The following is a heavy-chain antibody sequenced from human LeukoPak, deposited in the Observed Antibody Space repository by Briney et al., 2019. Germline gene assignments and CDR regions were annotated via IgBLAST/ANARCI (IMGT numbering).Heavy chain of an antibody. V-gene: IGHV2-5*02. D-gene: IGHD1-1*01. J-gene: IGHJ4*02. CDR3: VHRSMTATQAPLPFDF. CDR1: GFSLRTKGVG. CDR2: IYWDDDK. Sequence: SGPTLVKPTQTLTLTCTFPGFSLRTKGVGVGWIRQPPGKTLEWLSLIYWDDDKRYHPSLRTRLTITRDTSNNQVVLTMTDMDPVDKATYYCVHRSMTATQAPLPFDFWGPGTFITVSS.